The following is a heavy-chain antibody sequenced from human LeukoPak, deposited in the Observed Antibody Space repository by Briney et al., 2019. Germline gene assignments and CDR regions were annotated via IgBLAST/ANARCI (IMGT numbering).Heavy chain of an antibody. V-gene: IGHV4-39*01. J-gene: IGHJ3*02. CDR3: ARHRRWLLRNYDAFDI. CDR2: IYYSGST. CDR1: GGSISSSSYY. Sequence: SETLSPTCTVSGGSISSSSYYWGWIRQPPGKGLEWIGSIYYSGSTYYNPSLKSRVTISVDTSKNQFSLKLSSVTAADTAVYYCARHRRWLLRNYDAFDIWGQGTMVTVSS. D-gene: IGHD5-24*01.